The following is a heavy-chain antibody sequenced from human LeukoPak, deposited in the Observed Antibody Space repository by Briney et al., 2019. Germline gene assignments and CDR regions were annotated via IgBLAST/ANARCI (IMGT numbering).Heavy chain of an antibody. CDR1: EYTFTGYY. V-gene: IGHV1-2*02. D-gene: IGHD3-10*01. CDR2: INPNSGGS. J-gene: IGHJ6*02. Sequence: ASVKVSCKTSEYTFTGYYIHWLRQAPGQGLEWMGWINPNSGGSDYAQKFQGRVTMTRDTSISTAYMELSRLRSDDTAVYYCARVTTMVRARNGMDVWGQGTTVTVSS. CDR3: ARVTTMVRARNGMDV.